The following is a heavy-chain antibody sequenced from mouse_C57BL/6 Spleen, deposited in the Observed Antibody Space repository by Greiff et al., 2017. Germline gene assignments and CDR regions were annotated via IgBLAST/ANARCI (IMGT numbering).Heavy chain of an antibody. CDR1: GYSFTDYN. CDR3: ARKGRYGYDDYFDY. Sequence: EVQLQESGPELVKPGASVKISCKASGYSFTDYNMNWVKQSNGKSLEWIGVINPNYGTTSYNQKFKGKATLTVDQSSSTAYMQLNSLTSEDSAVYYCARKGRYGYDDYFDYWGQGTTLTVSS. J-gene: IGHJ2*01. D-gene: IGHD2-2*01. V-gene: IGHV1-39*01. CDR2: INPNYGTT.